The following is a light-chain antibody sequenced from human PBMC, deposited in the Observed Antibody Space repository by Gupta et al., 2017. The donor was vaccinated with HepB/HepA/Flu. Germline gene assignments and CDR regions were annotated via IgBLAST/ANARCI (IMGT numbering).Light chain of an antibody. CDR1: QSVSSN. J-gene: IGKJ1*01. CDR3: QQYNNWPPSWT. CDR2: GAS. Sequence: EIVMTQSPATLSVLPGERATLSCRASQSVSSNLAWYQQKPGQAPRLLIYGASTRATGIPARFSGSGSGTEFTLTISSLQSEDFAVDYCQQYNNWPPSWTFGQGTKVEIK. V-gene: IGKV3-15*01.